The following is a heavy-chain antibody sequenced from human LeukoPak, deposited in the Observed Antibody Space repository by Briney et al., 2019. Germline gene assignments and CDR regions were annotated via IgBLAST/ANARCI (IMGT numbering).Heavy chain of an antibody. CDR1: GGSISSSNW. CDR2: ICHSGST. J-gene: IGHJ4*02. Sequence: SETLSLTCAVSGGSISSSNWWSWVRQPPGKGLEWIGEICHSGSTYYNPSLKSRVTISVDTSKNQFSLKLSSVTAADTAVYYCASLPGGIRKEFDYWGQGTLVTVSS. CDR3: ASLPGGIRKEFDY. D-gene: IGHD1-26*01. V-gene: IGHV4-4*02.